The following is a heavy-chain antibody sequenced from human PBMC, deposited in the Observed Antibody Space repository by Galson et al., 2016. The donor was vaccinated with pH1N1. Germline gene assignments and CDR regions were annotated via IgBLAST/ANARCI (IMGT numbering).Heavy chain of an antibody. V-gene: IGHV4-38-2*01. CDR2: IYHSGST. Sequence: SETLSLTCAVSGYSISSGYYWGWIRQPPGKGLEWIGSIYHSGSTYYNQSLKSRVTISVDTSKNQFSLKLSSVTAADTAVYYCARTSGYDFWSGYYANLDYYMDVWGKGTTVTVSS. J-gene: IGHJ6*03. CDR1: GYSISSGYY. D-gene: IGHD3-3*01. CDR3: ARTSGYDFWSGYYANLDYYMDV.